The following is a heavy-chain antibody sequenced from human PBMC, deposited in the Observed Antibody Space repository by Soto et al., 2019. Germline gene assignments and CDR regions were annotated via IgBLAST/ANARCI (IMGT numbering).Heavy chain of an antibody. J-gene: IGHJ4*02. CDR3: ARGRRGSGWYYFDY. D-gene: IGHD6-19*01. CDR2: INPNSGGT. CDR1: GYTFTGYY. V-gene: IGHV1-2*02. Sequence: GASVKVACKASGYTFTGYYMHWVRQAPGQGLEWMGWINPNSGGTNYAQKFQGRVTMTRDTSISTAYMELSRLRSDDTAVYYCARGRRGSGWYYFDYWGQRTLVTVSS.